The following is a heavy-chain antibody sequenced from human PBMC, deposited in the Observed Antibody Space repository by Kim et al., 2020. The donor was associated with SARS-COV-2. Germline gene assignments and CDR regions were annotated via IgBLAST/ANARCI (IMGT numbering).Heavy chain of an antibody. V-gene: IGHV4-34*01. J-gene: IGHJ4*02. CDR3: ARKWGPKWLRGSSFDY. CDR2: INHSGST. CDR1: GGSFSGYY. D-gene: IGHD5-12*01. Sequence: SETLSLTCAVYGGSFSGYYWSWIRQPPGKGLEWIGEINHSGSTNYNPSLKSRVTISVDTSKNQFSLKLSSVTAADTAVYYCARKWGPKWLRGSSFDYWGQGTLVTVSS.